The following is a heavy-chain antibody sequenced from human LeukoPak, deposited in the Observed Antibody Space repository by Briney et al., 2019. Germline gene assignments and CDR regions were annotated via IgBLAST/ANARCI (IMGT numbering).Heavy chain of an antibody. V-gene: IGHV3-74*01. Sequence: GGSLRLSCAASGFTFSSYWMHWVRQAPGKGLVWVSRINGDGSSTSYADSVKGRFTISRDSAKNTLYLQMNSLRAEDTAVYYCAKVLAYYFDYWGQGTLVTVSS. J-gene: IGHJ4*02. CDR2: INGDGSST. CDR1: GFTFSSYW. CDR3: AKVLAYYFDY.